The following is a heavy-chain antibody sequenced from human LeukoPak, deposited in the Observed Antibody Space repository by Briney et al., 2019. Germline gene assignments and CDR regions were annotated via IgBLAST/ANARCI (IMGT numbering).Heavy chain of an antibody. CDR1: GFTFSSYA. V-gene: IGHV3-30*04. J-gene: IGHJ4*02. Sequence: GGSLRLSCAASGFTFSSYAIHWVRQAPGKGLEWVAVISYDGSNRYHADSVRGRFTISRDNSKNTLYLQMNTLRAEDTAVYYCARGQANRLLWVGESLSNINPFDYWGQGTLVTVSS. CDR3: ARGQANRLLWVGESLSNINPFDY. CDR2: ISYDGSNR. D-gene: IGHD3-10*01.